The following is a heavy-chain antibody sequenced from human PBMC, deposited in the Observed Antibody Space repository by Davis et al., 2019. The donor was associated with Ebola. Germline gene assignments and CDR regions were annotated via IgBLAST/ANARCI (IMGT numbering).Heavy chain of an antibody. CDR2: VSLSGSL. CDR3: ARGNFYDGMDV. V-gene: IGHV4-34*01. J-gene: IGHJ6*02. CDR1: GGSISPHY. Sequence: MPSETLSLTCALTGGSISPHYWTWIRQSPGKGLEWIGEVSLSGSLNYHPSLKSRLAISVDTSKNEFSLKMSSVTAADTAVYFCARGNFYDGMDVWGQGTTVTVSS.